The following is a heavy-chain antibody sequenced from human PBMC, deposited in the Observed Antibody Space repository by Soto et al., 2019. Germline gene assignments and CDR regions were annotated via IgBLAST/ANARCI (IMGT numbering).Heavy chain of an antibody. CDR1: GGTFSSYA. CDR3: ASVAWPLYSSGWWYYYYGMDV. J-gene: IGHJ6*02. V-gene: IGHV1-69*01. D-gene: IGHD6-19*01. CDR2: IIPIFGTA. Sequence: QVQLVQSGAEVKKPGSSVKVSCKASGGTFSSYAISWVRQAPGQGLEWMGGIIPIFGTANYAQKFQGRVTITADESTSTAYMELSSLRSEDTAVYYCASVAWPLYSSGWWYYYYGMDVWGQGTTVTVSS.